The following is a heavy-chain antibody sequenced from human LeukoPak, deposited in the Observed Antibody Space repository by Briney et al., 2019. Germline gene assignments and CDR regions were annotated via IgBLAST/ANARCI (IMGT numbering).Heavy chain of an antibody. D-gene: IGHD6-13*01. CDR3: ARGTSAGGPISPFDF. Sequence: GGSLRPSCVASGFTFSKNWMHWVRQAPGKGQVWVSRIQGDGSNTNYADSVKGRFSISRDNAKNTVYLQMNSLRAEDTGIYYCARGTSAGGPISPFDFWGQGTVVTVSS. CDR1: GFTFSKNW. CDR2: IQGDGSNT. V-gene: IGHV3-74*01. J-gene: IGHJ4*02.